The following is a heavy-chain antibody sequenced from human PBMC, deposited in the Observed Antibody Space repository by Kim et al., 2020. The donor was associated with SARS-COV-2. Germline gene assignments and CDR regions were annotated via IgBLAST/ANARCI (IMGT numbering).Heavy chain of an antibody. CDR1: GGSFSGYY. CDR3: ARWGMRGSSGWLDYYYYYGMDV. Sequence: SETLSLTCAVYGGSFSGYYWSWIRQPPGKGLEWIGEINHSGSTNYNPSLKSRVTISVDTSKNQFSLKLSSVTAADTAVYYCARWGMRGSSGWLDYYYYYGMDVWGQGTTVTVSS. V-gene: IGHV4-34*01. D-gene: IGHD6-19*01. CDR2: INHSGST. J-gene: IGHJ6*02.